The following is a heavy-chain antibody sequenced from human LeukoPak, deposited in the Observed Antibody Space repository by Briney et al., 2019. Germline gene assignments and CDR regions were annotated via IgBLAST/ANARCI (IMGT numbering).Heavy chain of an antibody. V-gene: IGHV3-7*03. J-gene: IGHJ4*02. CDR3: ARWGGRFDY. CDR2: INKDGGEK. CDR1: GFTFSSYW. Sequence: GGSLRLSCAASGFTFSSYWMSWVRQAPGKGLEWVANINKDGGEKYYVDPVKGRFTISRDNAKNSLYLQMNSLRAEDTAVYYCARWGGRFDYWGQGTLVTVSS. D-gene: IGHD1-26*01.